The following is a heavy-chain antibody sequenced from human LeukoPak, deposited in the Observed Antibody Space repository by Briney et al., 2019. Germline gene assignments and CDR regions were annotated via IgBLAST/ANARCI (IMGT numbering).Heavy chain of an antibody. Sequence: GGSLRLSCAASGFTFSGYWMSWVRQAPGKGLEWVANINQDGREKYYVDSVKGRFTISRDNAKNSLFLQMGSLRIEDTAVYYCARESTAGYNSSWYGFRNWGQGTLVSVPS. V-gene: IGHV3-7*01. CDR2: INQDGREK. CDR3: ARESTAGYNSSWYGFRN. CDR1: GFTFSGYW. D-gene: IGHD6-13*01. J-gene: IGHJ1*01.